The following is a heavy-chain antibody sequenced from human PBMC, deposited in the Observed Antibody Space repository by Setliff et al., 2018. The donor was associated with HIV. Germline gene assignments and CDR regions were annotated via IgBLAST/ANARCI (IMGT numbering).Heavy chain of an antibody. CDR2: INHGGRA. D-gene: IGHD6-19*01. Sequence: SETLSLTCAVYGGSYSGYYWSWIRQPPGKGLEWIGEINHGGRANYNPSLKGRVAISEDTSKNQFSLNLISVTVEDTAVYYCARDHGFPPWPSHSSGSMDYWGQGTLVTVSS. CDR3: ARDHGFPPWPSHSSGSMDY. CDR1: GGSYSGYY. J-gene: IGHJ4*02. V-gene: IGHV4-34*01.